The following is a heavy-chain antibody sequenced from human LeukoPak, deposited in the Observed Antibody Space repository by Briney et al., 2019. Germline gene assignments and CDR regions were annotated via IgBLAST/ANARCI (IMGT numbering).Heavy chain of an antibody. J-gene: IGHJ4*02. Sequence: PSETLSLTCTVSGYSISSGYHWGWIRQPPGKGLEWIGNIYYSGNTYYNPSLKSPVTMSVDTSNNQFSLRLSSVTAADTAVYYCAREHDSSGYLYYFDYWGQGTLVTVSS. CDR3: AREHDSSGYLYYFDY. CDR1: GYSISSGYH. V-gene: IGHV4-38-2*02. D-gene: IGHD3-22*01. CDR2: IYYSGNT.